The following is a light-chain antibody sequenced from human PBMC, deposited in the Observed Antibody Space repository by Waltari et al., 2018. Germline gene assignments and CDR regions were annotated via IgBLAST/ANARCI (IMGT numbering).Light chain of an antibody. V-gene: IGKV1-5*03. CDR1: QSISNW. CDR3: QQYNNYYT. CDR2: KAS. J-gene: IGKJ2*01. Sequence: DIVMTQSPSTMSAFVGDRVTITCRASQSISNWLAWYQQKPGRAPTLLIYKASNLHSGVPSRFSGSGSGTDFTLTINSLQPDDFATYYCQQYNNYYTFGQGTKLEIK.